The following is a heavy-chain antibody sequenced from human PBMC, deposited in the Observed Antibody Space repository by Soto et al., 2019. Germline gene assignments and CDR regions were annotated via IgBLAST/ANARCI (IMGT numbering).Heavy chain of an antibody. V-gene: IGHV3-15*01. J-gene: IGHJ6*02. CDR2: IKSKTDGGTT. Sequence: GGSLRLSCAASGFTFSNAWMSWVCQAPGKGLEWVGRIKSKTDGGTTDYAAPVKGRFTISRDDSKNTLYLQMNSLKTEDTAVYYCTTDNISGYYRRDYYYGMDVWGQGTTVTVSS. CDR3: TTDNISGYYRRDYYYGMDV. CDR1: GFTFSNAW. D-gene: IGHD3-22*01.